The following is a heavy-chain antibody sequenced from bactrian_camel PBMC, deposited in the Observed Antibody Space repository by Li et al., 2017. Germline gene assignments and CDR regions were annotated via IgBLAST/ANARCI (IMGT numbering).Heavy chain of an antibody. Sequence: QLVESGGGSVQPGGSPRLSCAASVYKEATNYCIGWFRQAPGKGRERVATTYSRGGTILYADSVKGRFIISRDDATNTLILQLNSLKTEDTAKYYCTPGVYWGQGTQVTVS. CDR2: TYSRGGTI. J-gene: IGHJ4*01. CDR3: TPGVY. V-gene: IGHV3S31*01. CDR1: VYKEATNY. D-gene: IGHD2*01.